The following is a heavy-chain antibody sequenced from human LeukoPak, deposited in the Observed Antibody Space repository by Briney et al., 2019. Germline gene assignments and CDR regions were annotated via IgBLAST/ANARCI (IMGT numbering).Heavy chain of an antibody. J-gene: IGHJ4*02. V-gene: IGHV4-4*07. CDR2: IYTSGST. Sequence: SETLSLTCTVSGGSISVYYWSWIRQPAGKGLEWIGRIYTSGSTNYNPSLKSRVTMSVDTSENQFSLKLSSVTAADTAVYYRARGPTTVTRAFDYWGQGTLVTVSS. D-gene: IGHD4-17*01. CDR3: ARGPTTVTRAFDY. CDR1: GGSISVYY.